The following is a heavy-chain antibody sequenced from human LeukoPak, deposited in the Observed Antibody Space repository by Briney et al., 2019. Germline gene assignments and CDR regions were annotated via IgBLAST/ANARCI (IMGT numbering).Heavy chain of an antibody. J-gene: IGHJ4*02. D-gene: IGHD2-2*01. CDR1: GFTFSSYA. CDR2: ISSSGSTI. Sequence: RAGGSLRLSCAASGFTFSSYAMSWIRQAPGKGLEWVSYISSSGSTIYYADSVKGRFTISRDNAKNSLYLQMNSLRAEDTAVYYCARQYQLLGYFGDWGQGTLVTVSS. CDR3: ARQYQLLGYFGD. V-gene: IGHV3-48*04.